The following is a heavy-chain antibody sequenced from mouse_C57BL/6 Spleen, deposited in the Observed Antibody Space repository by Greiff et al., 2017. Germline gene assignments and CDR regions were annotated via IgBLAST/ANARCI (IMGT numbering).Heavy chain of an antibody. D-gene: IGHD2-3*01. V-gene: IGHV1-15*01. CDR2: IDPETGGT. CDR3: TRCPDGYQEAWFAY. J-gene: IGHJ3*01. CDR1: GYTFTDYE. Sequence: QVQLQQSGAELVRPGASVTLSCKASGYTFTDYEMHWVKQTPVHGLEWIGAIDPETGGTAYNQKFKGKAILTADKSSSTAYMELRSLTSEDSAVYYCTRCPDGYQEAWFAYWGQGTLVTVSA.